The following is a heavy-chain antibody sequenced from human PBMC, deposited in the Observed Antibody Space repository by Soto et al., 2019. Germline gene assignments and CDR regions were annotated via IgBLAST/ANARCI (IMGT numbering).Heavy chain of an antibody. CDR3: ARRQRPLRDRYCSGGSCYFPARGKPSYYYGMDV. CDR1: GYTFTSYG. Sequence: ASVKVSCKASGYTFTSYGISWVRQAPGQGLEWMGWISAYNGNTNYAQKLQGRVTMTTDTSTSTAYMELRSLRSDDTAVYYCARRQRPLRDRYCSGGSCYFPARGKPSYYYGMDVWGQGTTVTVSS. CDR2: ISAYNGNT. D-gene: IGHD2-15*01. V-gene: IGHV1-18*01. J-gene: IGHJ6*02.